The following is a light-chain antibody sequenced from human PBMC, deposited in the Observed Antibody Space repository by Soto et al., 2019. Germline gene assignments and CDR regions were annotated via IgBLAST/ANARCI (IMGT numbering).Light chain of an antibody. V-gene: IGKV4-1*01. CDR1: QSVLYSSNTKNY. CDR2: WAS. Sequence: IVMTQSPDSLAVSLGERATIHCKSSQSVLYSSNTKNYLAWYQQKPGQPPKLLIYWASTRASGVPDRFSGSGSGTDFTLTISSLQAEDVAVYYCQQHYSTPHTFGQGTKLEIK. CDR3: QQHYSTPHT. J-gene: IGKJ2*01.